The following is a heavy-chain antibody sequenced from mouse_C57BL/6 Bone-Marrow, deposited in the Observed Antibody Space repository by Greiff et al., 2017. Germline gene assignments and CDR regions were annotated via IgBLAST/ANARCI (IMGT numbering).Heavy chain of an antibody. Sequence: EVNVVESGGGLVKPGGSLKLSCAASGFTFSSYTMSWVRQTPEKRLQWVAAISGGGGNTYYPDSVKGRFTISRDNDKNILYLQMSSLRSEDTALYYCSRQVTTVLATKYFDVWGTGTPVTVSS. J-gene: IGHJ1*03. CDR2: ISGGGGNT. CDR1: GFTFSSYT. V-gene: IGHV5-9*01. D-gene: IGHD1-1*01. CDR3: SRQVTTVLATKYFDV.